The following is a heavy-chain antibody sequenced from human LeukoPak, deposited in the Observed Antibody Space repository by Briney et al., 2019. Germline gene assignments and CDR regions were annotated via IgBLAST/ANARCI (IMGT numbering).Heavy chain of an antibody. CDR2: ISYSGST. D-gene: IGHD3-3*01. V-gene: IGHV4-39*01. J-gene: IGHJ6*03. CDR3: ARLVNDFSSGLYTGGYYYMDV. CDR1: GGSITSSRYY. Sequence: PSETLSLTCTVPGGSITSSRYYWGWIRQTPGKGLEWIGSISYSGSTQYHPSLKSRLTIFVDTSKSQFSLELTSVTAADSAVSYCARLVNDFSSGLYTGGYYYMDVWGKGTTVTVSS.